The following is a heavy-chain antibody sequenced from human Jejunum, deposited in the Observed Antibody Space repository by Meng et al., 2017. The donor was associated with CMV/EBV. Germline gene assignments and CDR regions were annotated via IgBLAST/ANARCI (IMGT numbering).Heavy chain of an antibody. J-gene: IGHJ4*02. CDR3: TRALDY. CDR1: GFNVKDYW. Sequence: LKISCAASGFNVKDYWMDWVRQAPGRGLEWVANIRYDGGERYYVNSVEGRFFIYRDNARNTLYLQMNSLRGDDSAIYYCTRALDYWGQGTPVTVSS. V-gene: IGHV3-7*04. CDR2: IRYDGGER.